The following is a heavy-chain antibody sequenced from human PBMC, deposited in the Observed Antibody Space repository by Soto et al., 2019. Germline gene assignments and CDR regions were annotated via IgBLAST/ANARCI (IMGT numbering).Heavy chain of an antibody. CDR3: AKDLGYSSSWYES. CDR1: GFTFSSYA. V-gene: IGHV3-23*01. CDR2: ISGSGGST. J-gene: IGHJ5*01. D-gene: IGHD6-13*01. Sequence: GGSLRLSCAAPGFTFSSYAMSWVRQAPGKGLEWVSAISGSGGSTYYADSVKGRFTISRDNSKNTLYLQMNSLRAEDTAVYYCAKDLGYSSSWYESWGQGTLVTVSS.